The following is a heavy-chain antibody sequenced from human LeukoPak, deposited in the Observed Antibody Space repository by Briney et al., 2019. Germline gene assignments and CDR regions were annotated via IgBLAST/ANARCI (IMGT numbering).Heavy chain of an antibody. CDR1: GGSISSSSYY. CDR3: ARPTYSGSYRHAFDI. V-gene: IGHV4-39*01. Sequence: SETLSLTXTVSGGSISSSSYYWGWIRQPPGKGLEWIGSIYYSGSTYYNPSLKSRVTISVDTSKNQISLKLSSVTAADTAVYYCARPTYSGSYRHAFDIWGQGTMVTVSS. J-gene: IGHJ3*02. CDR2: IYYSGST. D-gene: IGHD1-26*01.